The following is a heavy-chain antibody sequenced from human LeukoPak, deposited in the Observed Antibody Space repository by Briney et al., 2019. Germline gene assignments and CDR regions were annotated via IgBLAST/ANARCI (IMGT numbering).Heavy chain of an antibody. CDR3: AGDMKVEFYSSGNYHYYGMDV. Sequence: GRSLRLSCAASGFTFSNYLMHWVRQAPGKGLEWEALISYDGTKKYYADSVKGRFTISRDNSKNTLYLQMNSLRAEDTAVYYCAGDMKVEFYSSGNYHYYGMDVWGQGTTVTVSS. D-gene: IGHD3-10*01. CDR2: ISYDGTKK. V-gene: IGHV3-30-3*01. CDR1: GFTFSNYL. J-gene: IGHJ6*02.